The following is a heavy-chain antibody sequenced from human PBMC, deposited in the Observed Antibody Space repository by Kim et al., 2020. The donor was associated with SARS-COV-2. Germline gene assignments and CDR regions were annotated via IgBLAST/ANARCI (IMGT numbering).Heavy chain of an antibody. D-gene: IGHD2-21*01. Sequence: GGSLRLSCTASGFTFSKYGLSWVRQAPGEGLEWVSSISDSGESTYYADSVKGRFTISRDNSKNTLYLQMNGLRVEDTAVYYCANCGGGTSWAYQYGMDVWGQGTTVTVS. CDR3: ANCGGGTSWAYQYGMDV. J-gene: IGHJ6*02. V-gene: IGHV3-23*01. CDR2: ISDSGEST. CDR1: GFTFSKYG.